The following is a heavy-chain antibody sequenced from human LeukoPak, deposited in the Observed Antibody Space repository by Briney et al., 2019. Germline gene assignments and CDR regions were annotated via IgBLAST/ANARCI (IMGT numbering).Heavy chain of an antibody. V-gene: IGHV3-30*02. D-gene: IGHD7-27*01. CDR2: IRYDGSNK. CDR1: GFAFSSYA. Sequence: GGSLRLSCAASGFAFSSYAIHWVRQAPGKGLEWVAFIRYDGSNKYYADSVKGRFTISRDNSKNTLYLQMNSLRAEDTAVYYCAKDLTGISSHYFGYWGQGTLVTVSS. J-gene: IGHJ4*02. CDR3: AKDLTGISSHYFGY.